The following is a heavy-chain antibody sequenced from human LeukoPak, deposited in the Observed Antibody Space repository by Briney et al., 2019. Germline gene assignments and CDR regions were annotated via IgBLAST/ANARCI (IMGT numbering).Heavy chain of an antibody. CDR1: GGTFSSYA. V-gene: IGHV1-69*06. CDR2: IIPIFGTA. D-gene: IGHD3-10*01. J-gene: IGHJ6*04. Sequence: SVKVSCKASGGTFSSYAISWVRQAPGQGLEWMGGIIPIFGTANYAQKFQGRVTITADKSTSTAYMELSSLRSEDTAVYYCARGVWVTMARGAYKDRWYYYYGMDVWGKGTTVTVSS. CDR3: ARGVWVTMARGAYKDRWYYYYGMDV.